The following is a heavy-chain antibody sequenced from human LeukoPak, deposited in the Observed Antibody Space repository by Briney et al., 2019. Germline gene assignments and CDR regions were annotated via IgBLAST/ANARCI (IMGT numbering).Heavy chain of an antibody. CDR3: ARTGGRYPDLLWYFDL. CDR1: VYTFTSYY. J-gene: IGHJ2*01. D-gene: IGHD1-26*01. V-gene: IGHV1-46*01. CDR2: INPSGGST. Sequence: ASVKVSCEASVYTFTSYYMHWVRQAPGQGLEWMGIINPSGGSTRYAQKLQGRVPMTRDTSTSTVYMELSSLRPEDTAVYYCARTGGRYPDLLWYFDLWGRGTLVTVSS.